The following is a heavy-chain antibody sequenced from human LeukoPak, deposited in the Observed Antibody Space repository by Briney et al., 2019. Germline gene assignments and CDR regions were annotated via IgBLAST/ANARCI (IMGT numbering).Heavy chain of an antibody. Sequence: GGSLRLSCAASGFTFSRYSMTWVRQAPGKGLEWISFISSSRSTTYYADSVKGRCTISRDNGKNSMYLQMNSLRAEDTAVYYCAKDRVDIVATMTFDYWGQGTLVTVSS. CDR3: AKDRVDIVATMTFDY. V-gene: IGHV3-48*01. CDR1: GFTFSRYS. D-gene: IGHD5-12*01. J-gene: IGHJ4*02. CDR2: ISSSRSTT.